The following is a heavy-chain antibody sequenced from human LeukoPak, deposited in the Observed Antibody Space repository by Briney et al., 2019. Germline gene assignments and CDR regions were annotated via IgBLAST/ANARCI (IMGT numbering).Heavy chain of an antibody. D-gene: IGHD4-23*01. V-gene: IGHV1-8*02. Sequence: ASVKVSCKPSGYSFSTFGISWVRQAPGQGLEWMGWMNPNSGNTGYAQKFQGRVTMTRNTSISTAYMELSSLRSEDTAVYYCASRVHDYGGNSGAFDIWGQGTMVTVSS. CDR1: GYSFSTFG. CDR2: MNPNSGNT. CDR3: ASRVHDYGGNSGAFDI. J-gene: IGHJ3*02.